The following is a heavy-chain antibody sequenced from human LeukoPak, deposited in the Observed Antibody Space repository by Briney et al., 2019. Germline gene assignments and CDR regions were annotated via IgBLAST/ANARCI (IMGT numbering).Heavy chain of an antibody. CDR1: GFTVSSYT. D-gene: IGHD3-22*01. J-gene: IGHJ4*02. CDR2: ITSSSSYI. CDR3: ARHVVAVGFDY. Sequence: PGGSLRLSCAASGFTVSSYTMNWVRQAPGMGLEWVSSITSSSSYIYYADSVKGRFTISRDNAKNSLYLQMNSLRAEDTAVYYCARHVVAVGFDYWGQGTLVTVSS. V-gene: IGHV3-21*01.